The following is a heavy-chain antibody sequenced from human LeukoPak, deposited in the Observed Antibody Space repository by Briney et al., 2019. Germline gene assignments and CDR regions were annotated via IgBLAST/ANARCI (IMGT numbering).Heavy chain of an antibody. V-gene: IGHV3-30*18. CDR1: GFTFSSYV. CDR3: AKGYSGYLDY. J-gene: IGHJ4*02. D-gene: IGHD5-12*01. CDR2: ISYDGYKK. Sequence: GGSLSLSCVASGFTFSSYVMSWVRQAPGKGLEWVALISYDGYKKYYADSVKGRFTISRDNSENTLYLQMNSLRAEDTAVYYCAKGYSGYLDYWGQGTLVTVSS.